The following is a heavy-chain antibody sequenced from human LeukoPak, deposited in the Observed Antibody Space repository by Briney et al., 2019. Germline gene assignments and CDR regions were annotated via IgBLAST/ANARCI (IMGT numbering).Heavy chain of an antibody. V-gene: IGHV3-48*01. CDR1: GFTFSSYS. Sequence: GGSLRLSCAASGFTFSSYSMNWVRQAPGKGLEWVLYISSSSSTIYYADSVKGRFTISRDNAKNSLYLQMNSLRAEDTAVYFCARDRRGPFDYWGQGTLVTVSS. J-gene: IGHJ4*02. CDR2: ISSSSSTI. CDR3: ARDRRGPFDY. D-gene: IGHD3-10*01.